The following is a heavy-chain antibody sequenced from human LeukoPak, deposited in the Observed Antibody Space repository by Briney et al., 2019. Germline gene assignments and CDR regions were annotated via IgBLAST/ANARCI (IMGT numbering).Heavy chain of an antibody. CDR1: GFTFGDYA. J-gene: IGHJ3*02. V-gene: IGHV3-48*01. Sequence: GGSLRLSCTASGFTFGDYAMNWVRQAPGKGLEWVSYISFSSATIHYADSVKGRFTVSRDNSKNSLYLQMNSLRAEDTALYFCARDTHYYGSGSPAFDIWGQGTMVTVSS. D-gene: IGHD3-10*01. CDR2: ISFSSATI. CDR3: ARDTHYYGSGSPAFDI.